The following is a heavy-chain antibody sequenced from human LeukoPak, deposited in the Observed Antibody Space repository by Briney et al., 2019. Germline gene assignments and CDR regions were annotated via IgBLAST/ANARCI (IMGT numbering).Heavy chain of an antibody. Sequence: PGRSLRLSCAASGFTFSSYAMHWVRQAPGKGLEWVAVISYDGSNKYYADSVKGRFTISRDNSKNTLYLQMNSLRAEDTAVYYCARDSTMVRGPQKAVDYWGQGTLVTVSS. CDR2: ISYDGSNK. J-gene: IGHJ4*02. V-gene: IGHV3-30*04. D-gene: IGHD3-10*01. CDR1: GFTFSSYA. CDR3: ARDSTMVRGPQKAVDY.